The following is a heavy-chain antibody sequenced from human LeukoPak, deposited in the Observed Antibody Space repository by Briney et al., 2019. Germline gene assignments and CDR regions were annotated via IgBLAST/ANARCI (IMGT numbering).Heavy chain of an antibody. Sequence: GGSLRLSCAASGFTFDDYAMHWVRQAPGKGLEWVSLVSGDGDSTYYADSVKGRFTISRDNAKNSLYLQMNSLRAEDTAVYYCARDLVTRDGYTQPSHAFDIWGQGTMVTVSS. J-gene: IGHJ3*02. CDR2: VSGDGDST. CDR3: ARDLVTRDGYTQPSHAFDI. V-gene: IGHV3-43*02. CDR1: GFTFDDYA. D-gene: IGHD5-24*01.